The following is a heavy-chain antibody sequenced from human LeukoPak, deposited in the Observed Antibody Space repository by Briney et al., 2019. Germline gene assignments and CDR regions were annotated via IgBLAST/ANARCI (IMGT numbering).Heavy chain of an antibody. Sequence: PGGSLRLSCAASGFTFSSYAMSWVRQAPGKGLEWVSAISGIGDRTYYVDSVKGRFTISRDNSKNMVYLQMNSLRAEDTAVYHCARGHTESVYDYGNWFNPWGQGTLVTVSS. CDR1: GFTFSSYA. CDR3: ARGHTESVYDYGNWFNP. J-gene: IGHJ5*02. V-gene: IGHV3-23*01. CDR2: ISGIGDRT. D-gene: IGHD5/OR15-5a*01.